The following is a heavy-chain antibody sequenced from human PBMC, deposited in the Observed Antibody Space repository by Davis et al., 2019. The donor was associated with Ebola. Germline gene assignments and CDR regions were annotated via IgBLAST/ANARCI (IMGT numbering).Heavy chain of an antibody. CDR2: VIPLSGTT. CDR1: GGTFSSYA. J-gene: IGHJ5*02. Sequence: SVKVSCKASGGTFSSYAIGWVRQAPGQGLEWMGSVIPLSGTTNYAQKFEGRVTITADKFTDVTYMELTRLTYEDTAMYYCAREAVAASTVGNWFAPWGQGTLVTVSS. D-gene: IGHD4-17*01. V-gene: IGHV1-69*06. CDR3: AREAVAASTVGNWFAP.